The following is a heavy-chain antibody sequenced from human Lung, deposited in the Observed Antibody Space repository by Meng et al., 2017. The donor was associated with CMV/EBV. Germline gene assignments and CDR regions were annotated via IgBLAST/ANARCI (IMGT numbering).Heavy chain of an antibody. D-gene: IGHD3-3*01. CDR3: AKGLSNYDSWSGFDY. Sequence: GGSXRLXCAASGFSFGTYGMHWVRQAPGKGLEWVSFIRYDGSNIYYVDSVKGRLFTSRDNSKNTLFLQMTSLRAEDTAVYYCAKGLSNYDSWSGFDYWGQGTXVNVAS. V-gene: IGHV3-30*02. J-gene: IGHJ4*02. CDR2: IRYDGSNI. CDR1: GFSFGTYG.